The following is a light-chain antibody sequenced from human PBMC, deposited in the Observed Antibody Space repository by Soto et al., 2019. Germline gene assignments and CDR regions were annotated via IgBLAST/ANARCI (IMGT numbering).Light chain of an antibody. V-gene: IGKV1-5*03. CDR3: QQLNSYPLT. CDR2: KAA. J-gene: IGKJ3*01. Sequence: DIQMTQFPSTLSASVGDRVSISCRASQGIGSWLAWYQQKPGKAPNLLIYKAARLQSGVSSRFSGSGSGTQFTLTISSLQPEDFATYYCQQLNSYPLTFGPGTKVDIK. CDR1: QGIGSW.